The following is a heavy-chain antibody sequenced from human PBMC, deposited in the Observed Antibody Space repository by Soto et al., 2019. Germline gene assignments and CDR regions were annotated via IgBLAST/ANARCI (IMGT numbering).Heavy chain of an antibody. CDR1: GGSISNYY. CDR2: IHYSGST. CDR3: ARGHYDFWSGYFATIDY. V-gene: IGHV4-59*08. Sequence: QVQLQESGPGLVKPSETLSLTCTVSGGSISNYYWSWTRQPPGKGLEWIGYIHYSGSTKYNPSLKSRVAISADTSKNQFSLKLSSVTAADTAMYYCARGHYDFWSGYFATIDYWGQGTLVTVS. J-gene: IGHJ4*02. D-gene: IGHD3-3*01.